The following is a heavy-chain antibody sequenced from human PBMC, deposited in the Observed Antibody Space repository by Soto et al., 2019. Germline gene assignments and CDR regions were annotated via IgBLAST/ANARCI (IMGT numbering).Heavy chain of an antibody. CDR3: ARHTPAISISDH. D-gene: IGHD2-15*01. CDR1: GGSISSGGYS. Sequence: SETLSLTCAVSGGSISSGGYSCNWIRQPPGKGLEWIGYIYHSGSTYYNPSLKSRVAISVDTSKNQFSLKLSSVTAADTAVYYCARHTPAISISDHWGQGTLVTVS. J-gene: IGHJ4*02. V-gene: IGHV4-30-2*03. CDR2: IYHSGST.